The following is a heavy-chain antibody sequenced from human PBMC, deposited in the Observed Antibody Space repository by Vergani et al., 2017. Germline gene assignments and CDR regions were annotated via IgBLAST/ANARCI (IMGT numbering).Heavy chain of an antibody. D-gene: IGHD6-6*01. CDR3: ARRYRKGDSSSSWFDP. CDR2: IIPIFGTA. CDR1: GGTFSSYA. V-gene: IGHV1-69*01. Sequence: QVQLVQSGAEVRKPGSSVKVSCKASGGTFSSYAISWVRQAPGQGLEWMGGIIPIFGTANYAQKFQGRVTITADESTSTAYMELSSLRSEDTAVYYCARRYRKGDSSSSWFDPWGQGTLVTVSS. J-gene: IGHJ5*02.